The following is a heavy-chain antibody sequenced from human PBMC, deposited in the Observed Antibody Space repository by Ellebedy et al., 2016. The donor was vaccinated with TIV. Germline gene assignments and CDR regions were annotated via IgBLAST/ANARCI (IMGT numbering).Heavy chain of an antibody. V-gene: IGHV3-11*06. J-gene: IGHJ6*02. CDR3: AREYYYGMDV. CDR1: GFTVSSNY. Sequence: GESLKISCAASGFTVSSNYMSWVRQAPGKGLEWVSYISSSSSYTNYADSVKGRFTISRDNAKNSLYLQMNSLRAEDTAVYYCAREYYYGMDVWGQGTTVTVSS. CDR2: ISSSSSYT.